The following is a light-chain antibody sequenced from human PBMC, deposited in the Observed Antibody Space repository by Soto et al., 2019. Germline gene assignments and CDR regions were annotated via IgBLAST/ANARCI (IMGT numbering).Light chain of an antibody. CDR3: CSYAGSDTYVV. CDR1: NSDVGSHDL. Sequence: QSVLTQPASVSGSPGQSITISCSGTNSDVGSHDLVSWYQQHPGKAPKLIIFEVTRRPSGVSNRFSGSKSGNTASLTISGLQTEDEADYYCCSYAGSDTYVVFGGGTQLTVL. J-gene: IGLJ2*01. V-gene: IGLV2-23*02. CDR2: EVT.